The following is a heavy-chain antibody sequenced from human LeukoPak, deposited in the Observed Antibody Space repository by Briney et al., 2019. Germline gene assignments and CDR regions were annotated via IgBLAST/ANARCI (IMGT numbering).Heavy chain of an antibody. J-gene: IGHJ4*02. CDR3: ASPKTPSGSYGDFDY. CDR1: GFTFSSYW. V-gene: IGHV3-7*03. D-gene: IGHD1-26*01. CDR2: IKQDGSEK. Sequence: GGSLRLSCAASGFTFSSYWMSWVRQAPGKGLEWVANIKQDGSEKYYVDSVKGRFTISRDNAKNSLYLQMNSLRAGDTAVYYRASPKTPSGSYGDFDYWGQGTLVTVSS.